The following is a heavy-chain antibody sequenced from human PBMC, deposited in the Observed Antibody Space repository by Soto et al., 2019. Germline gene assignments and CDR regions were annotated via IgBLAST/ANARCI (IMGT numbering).Heavy chain of an antibody. CDR2: IIPIFGTA. CDR3: AIGQPAATQYYVVY. Sequence: ASVKVSCKASGGTFSSYAISWVRQAPGQGLEWMGGIIPIFGTANYAQKFQGRVTITADESTSTAYMELSSLRSEDTAVYYCAIGQPAATQYYVVYWGQGTLVTVSS. J-gene: IGHJ4*02. V-gene: IGHV1-69*13. D-gene: IGHD2-2*01. CDR1: GGTFSSYA.